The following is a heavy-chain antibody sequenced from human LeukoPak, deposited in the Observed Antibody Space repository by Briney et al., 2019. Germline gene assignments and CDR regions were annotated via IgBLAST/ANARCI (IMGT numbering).Heavy chain of an antibody. J-gene: IGHJ3*02. V-gene: IGHV3-23*01. Sequence: PGGSLRLSCAASGFTFSSYAMSWVRQAPGKGLEWVSAISGSGGSTYYADSVKGRFTISRDNSKNTLYLQMNSLKTDDTAVYYCTTGETVVIRNDASHIWGQGTMVTVSS. CDR1: GFTFSSYA. CDR2: ISGSGGST. CDR3: TTGETVVIRNDASHI. D-gene: IGHD2-21*01.